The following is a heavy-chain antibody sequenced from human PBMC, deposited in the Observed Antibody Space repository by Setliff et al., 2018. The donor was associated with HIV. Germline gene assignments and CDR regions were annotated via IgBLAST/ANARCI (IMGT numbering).Heavy chain of an antibody. CDR1: GGSVSGHY. D-gene: IGHD6-19*01. CDR3: ARHWRGSGWSNWFDP. Sequence: SETLSLTCAVYGGSVSGHYWGWFRQPPGKGLEWIGSIHHSGTAYDNPSLKSRVTISIDTSKNQFSLNLTSVTAADTAVYYCARHWRGSGWSNWFDPWGQGTLVTVSS. V-gene: IGHV4-34*01. J-gene: IGHJ5*02. CDR2: IHHSGTA.